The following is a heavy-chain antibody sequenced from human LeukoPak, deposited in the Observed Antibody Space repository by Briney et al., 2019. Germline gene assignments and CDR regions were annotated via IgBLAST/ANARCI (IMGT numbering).Heavy chain of an antibody. V-gene: IGHV4-59*01. Sequence: SSETLSLTCTVSGGSISSYYWSWIRQPLGKGLEWIGYIYYSGSTNYNPSLKSRVTISVDTSKNQFSLKLSSVTAADTAVYYCARGSRPYSSSGPWFDPWGQGTLVTVSS. CDR2: IYYSGST. D-gene: IGHD6-13*01. CDR3: ARGSRPYSSSGPWFDP. J-gene: IGHJ5*02. CDR1: GGSISSYY.